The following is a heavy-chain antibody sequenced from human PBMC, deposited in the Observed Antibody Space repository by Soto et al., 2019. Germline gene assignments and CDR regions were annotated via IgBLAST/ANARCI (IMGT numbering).Heavy chain of an antibody. D-gene: IGHD2-15*01. V-gene: IGHV3-30*03. CDR2: ISYDGSNK. Sequence: QVQLVESGGGVVQPGRSLRLSCAASDFPFSNYGMHWVRQAPGKGLEWVAHISYDGSNKHYADSVKGRFTISRDNSKNMLFLQMSSLRTEDTAVYYCAGGQYYFDYCGQGTRVSVSS. CDR1: DFPFSNYG. J-gene: IGHJ4*02. CDR3: AGGQYYFDY.